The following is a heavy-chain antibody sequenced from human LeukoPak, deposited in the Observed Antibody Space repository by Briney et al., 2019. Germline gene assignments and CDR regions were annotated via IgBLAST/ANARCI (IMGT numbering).Heavy chain of an antibody. J-gene: IGHJ4*02. CDR1: GGSISSYY. CDR3: ARYCSSTSCQRAMDY. D-gene: IGHD2-2*01. Sequence: SETLSLTCTVSGGSISSYYWSWIRQPPGKGLEWIGYIYYSGSTNYNPSLKSRVTISVDTSKNQFSLKLTSVTAADTAVYYCARYCSSTSCQRAMDYWGQGTLVTVSS. CDR2: IYYSGST. V-gene: IGHV4-59*01.